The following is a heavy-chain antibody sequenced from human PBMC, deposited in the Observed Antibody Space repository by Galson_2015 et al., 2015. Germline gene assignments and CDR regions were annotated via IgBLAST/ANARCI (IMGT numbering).Heavy chain of an antibody. J-gene: IGHJ3*02. CDR1: GFTFSSYW. D-gene: IGHD2-2*01. V-gene: IGHV3-7*03. Sequence: SLRLSCAASGFTFSSYWMSWVRQAPGKGLEWVANIKQDGSEKYYVDSVKGRFTISRDNAKNSLYLQMNSLRAEDTAVYYCARAVNRGRLDRFYCSSTSCSPIPLGLAFDIWGQGTMVTVSS. CDR2: IKQDGSEK. CDR3: ARAVNRGRLDRFYCSSTSCSPIPLGLAFDI.